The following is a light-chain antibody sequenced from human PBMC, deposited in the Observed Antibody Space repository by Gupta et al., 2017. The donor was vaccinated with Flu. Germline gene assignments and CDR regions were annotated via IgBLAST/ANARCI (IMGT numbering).Light chain of an antibody. V-gene: IGLV2-14*01. CDR3: ISYTTGSSLYV. CDR2: GVT. Sequence: QSALTQPASVSGSLGQSITISCTGSSSDIGTYDYVCWYQQHPGKAPKLIIYGVTNRPSGVSNRFSGSKSGSTASLTISGLLDEDEADYYCISYTTGSSLYVCGTGTKVTVL. CDR1: SSDIGTYDY. J-gene: IGLJ1*01.